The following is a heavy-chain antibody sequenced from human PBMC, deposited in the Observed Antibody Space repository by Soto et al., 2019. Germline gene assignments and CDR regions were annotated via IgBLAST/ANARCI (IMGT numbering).Heavy chain of an antibody. CDR3: ARDPNYGGNNWYFDL. CDR1: GGPFSGYY. CDR2: INHSGST. V-gene: IGHV4-34*01. Sequence: SETLSLTCAVYGGPFSGYYWSWIRQPPGKGLEWIGEINHSGSTNYNPSLKSRVTISVDTSKNQFSLKLSSVTAADTAVYYCARDPNYGGNNWYFDLWGRGTLVTVSS. J-gene: IGHJ2*01. D-gene: IGHD4-17*01.